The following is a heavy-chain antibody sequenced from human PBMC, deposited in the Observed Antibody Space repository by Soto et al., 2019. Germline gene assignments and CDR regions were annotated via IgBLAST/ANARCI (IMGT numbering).Heavy chain of an antibody. D-gene: IGHD3-22*01. CDR2: IDPSDSYT. J-gene: IGHJ3*02. V-gene: IGHV5-10-1*01. Sequence: GESLQISCKGSGYSFTSYWISCVRQMPVKGLEWIGMIDPSDSYTNYSPSFQGHVTISADKSISTAYLQWSSLKASDTAMYYCASSRYYDGSGYLVDAFDIWGQGTMVTVSS. CDR3: ASSRYYDGSGYLVDAFDI. CDR1: GYSFTSYW.